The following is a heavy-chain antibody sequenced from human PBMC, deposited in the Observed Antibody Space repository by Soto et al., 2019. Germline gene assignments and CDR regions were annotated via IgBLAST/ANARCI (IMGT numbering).Heavy chain of an antibody. CDR1: GASISSYNY. CDR2: IYYSGST. J-gene: IGHJ4*02. V-gene: IGHV4-31*03. CDR3: ARGPGIMAKIDY. Sequence: SETLSLTCNVSGASISSYNYWGWIRQHPGKGLEWIGYIYYSGSTYYNPSLKSRVTISVDTSKNQFSLKLSSVTAADTAVYYCARGPGIMAKIDYWGQGTLVTVSS. D-gene: IGHD3-16*01.